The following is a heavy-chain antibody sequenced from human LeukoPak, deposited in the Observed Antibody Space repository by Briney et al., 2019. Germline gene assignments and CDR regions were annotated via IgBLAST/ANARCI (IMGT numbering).Heavy chain of an antibody. J-gene: IGHJ4*02. D-gene: IGHD2-15*01. CDR1: GGSFSDYY. V-gene: IGHV4-34*01. CDR2: INHSGST. Sequence: SETLSLTCAVYGGSFSDYYWSWIRQPPGKGLEWIGEINHSGSTNYNPSLKSRVTISVDTSKNQFSLKLSSVTAADTAVYYCARVWYCSGGSCYPADYWGQGTLVTVSS. CDR3: ARVWYCSGGSCYPADY.